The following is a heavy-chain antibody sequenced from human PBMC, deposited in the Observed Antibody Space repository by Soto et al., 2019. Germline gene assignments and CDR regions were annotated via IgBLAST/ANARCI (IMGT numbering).Heavy chain of an antibody. Sequence: EVQLLESGGGLVQPGRSLRLSCAASGFTFSNYAMTWVRQAPGKGLEWVSAISASGGRTYYADSVKGRFTISRDNSKNTLYLQMNSLRAEDTAVYYCAKVNLGCDCFSLWGQGTLVTVSS. D-gene: IGHD2-21*02. J-gene: IGHJ4*02. CDR3: AKVNLGCDCFSL. V-gene: IGHV3-23*01. CDR2: ISASGGRT. CDR1: GFTFSNYA.